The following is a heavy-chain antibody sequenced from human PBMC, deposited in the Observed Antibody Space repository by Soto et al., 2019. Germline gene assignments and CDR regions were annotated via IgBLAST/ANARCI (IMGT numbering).Heavy chain of an antibody. CDR2: INPNSGGT. V-gene: IGHV1-2*02. CDR3: ARVTETWYYDFWSGSYYGMDV. D-gene: IGHD3-3*01. J-gene: IGHJ6*02. CDR1: GYTFTSYA. Sequence: GASVKVSCKASGYTFTSYAMHWVRQAPGQGLEWMEWINPNSGGTNYAQKFQGRVTMTRDTSISTAYMELSRLRSDDTAVYYCARVTETWYYDFWSGSYYGMDVWGQGTTVTVSS.